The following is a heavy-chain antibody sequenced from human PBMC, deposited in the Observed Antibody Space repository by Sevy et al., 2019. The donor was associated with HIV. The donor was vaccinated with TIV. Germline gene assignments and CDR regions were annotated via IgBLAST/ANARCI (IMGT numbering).Heavy chain of an antibody. V-gene: IGHV3-9*01. CDR2: ISWNSGSI. CDR3: AKGPYGSGATFFDY. J-gene: IGHJ4*01. Sequence: GGSLRLSCAASGFTFDDYAMHWVRQAPGKGLEWVSGISWNSGSIGYADSVKGRFTISRDNAKNSLYLQMNSLRAEDRALYYCAKGPYGSGATFFDYWGHGTLVTVSS. CDR1: GFTFDDYA. D-gene: IGHD3-10*01.